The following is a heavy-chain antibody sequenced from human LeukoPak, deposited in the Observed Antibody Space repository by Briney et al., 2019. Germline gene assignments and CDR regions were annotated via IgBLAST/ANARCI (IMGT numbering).Heavy chain of an antibody. Sequence: PSETLSLTCTVSDGSITSYFWSWIRQPPGKGLEWIAYIHYTEHSNYNPSLKSRVTISIDTSTNQVSLMLSSVTAADTAVYYCARINWNYFDYWGQGILVTVSS. CDR2: IHYTEHS. J-gene: IGHJ4*02. D-gene: IGHD1-1*01. V-gene: IGHV4-59*01. CDR1: DGSITSYF. CDR3: ARINWNYFDY.